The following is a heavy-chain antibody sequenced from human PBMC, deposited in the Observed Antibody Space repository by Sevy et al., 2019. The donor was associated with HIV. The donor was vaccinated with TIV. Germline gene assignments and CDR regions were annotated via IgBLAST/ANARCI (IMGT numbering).Heavy chain of an antibody. D-gene: IGHD2-8*01. V-gene: IGHV3-23*01. CDR2: FSFGCGRI. CDR1: GFTFSKYS. CDR3: AREGCTKPHDY. J-gene: IGHJ4*02. Sequence: GGSLRLSCAASGFTFSKYSMSWVRQAPGKGLEWVSTFSFGCGRINYADSVKGRFTISRDDSKNTLYLQMNSLRAEDTAVYYCAREGCTKPHDYWGQGTQVTVSS.